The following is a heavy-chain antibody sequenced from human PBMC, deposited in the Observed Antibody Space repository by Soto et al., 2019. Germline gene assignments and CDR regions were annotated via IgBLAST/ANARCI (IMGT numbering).Heavy chain of an antibody. CDR3: AHRRVLYGMDV. CDR1: GFSLSTSGVG. Sequence: QITLKESGPTLVKPTQTLTLTCTFTGFSLSTSGVGVGWVRQPPGKALEWLAVINWDDGEFYSPSLKSRLTITKDTSKNQVVLTMTDMDPVDTATYHCAHRRVLYGMDVWGQGTTVTVSS. J-gene: IGHJ6*02. V-gene: IGHV2-5*02. CDR2: INWDDGE.